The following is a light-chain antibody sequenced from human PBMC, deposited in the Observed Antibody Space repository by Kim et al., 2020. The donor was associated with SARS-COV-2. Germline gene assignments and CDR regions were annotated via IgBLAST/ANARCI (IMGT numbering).Light chain of an antibody. CDR1: TSNIGSNF. J-gene: IGLJ3*02. Sequence: GQRVTIACSGSTSNIGSNFVYWYQQVPGTAPKLLIYRNNQRPSGVPDRFLGSKSGTSASLAISGLRSEDESDYYCAVWDDSLSGRVFGGGTKVTVL. V-gene: IGLV1-47*01. CDR3: AVWDDSLSGRV. CDR2: RNN.